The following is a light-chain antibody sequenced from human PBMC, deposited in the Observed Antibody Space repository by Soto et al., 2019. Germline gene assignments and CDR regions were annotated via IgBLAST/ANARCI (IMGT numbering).Light chain of an antibody. Sequence: QPVLTQPRSVSGSPGQSVTISCTGTSSDVGGYNYVSWYQQHPGKAPKLMIYDVSKRPSGVPDRFSGSKSGNTASLTISGLQAEDEADYYCCSYAGSRYVFGTGTKVTVL. CDR3: CSYAGSRYV. CDR2: DVS. V-gene: IGLV2-11*01. J-gene: IGLJ1*01. CDR1: SSDVGGYNY.